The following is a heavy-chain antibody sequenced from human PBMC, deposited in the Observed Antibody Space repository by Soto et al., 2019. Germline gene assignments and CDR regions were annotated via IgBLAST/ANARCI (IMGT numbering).Heavy chain of an antibody. V-gene: IGHV3-30*18. D-gene: IGHD3-22*01. Sequence: GASLRLSFAASGFTFSIYGMHWVRQAPGKGLEWVAVISYDGSNKYYADSVKGRFTISRDNSKNTLYLQMNSLRAEDTAVYYCAKDALDYYYDSSASDYWGQGT. CDR2: ISYDGSNK. J-gene: IGHJ4*02. CDR1: GFTFSIYG. CDR3: AKDALDYYYDSSASDY.